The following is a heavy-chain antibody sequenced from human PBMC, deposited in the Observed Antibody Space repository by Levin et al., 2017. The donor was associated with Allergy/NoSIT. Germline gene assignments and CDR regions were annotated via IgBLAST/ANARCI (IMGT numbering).Heavy chain of an antibody. Sequence: ASVKVSCKASGFTFLSSGVSWVRQAPGQGLEWMGWTSAYNGHTNYAQKVQGRVTMTTDTSTSTAYMELRSLRSDDTAVYYCARDRLRYSSTPTFEYWGQGTLVTVSS. J-gene: IGHJ4*02. CDR3: ARDRLRYSSTPTFEY. V-gene: IGHV1-18*01. CDR1: GFTFLSSG. CDR2: TSAYNGHT. D-gene: IGHD6-13*01.